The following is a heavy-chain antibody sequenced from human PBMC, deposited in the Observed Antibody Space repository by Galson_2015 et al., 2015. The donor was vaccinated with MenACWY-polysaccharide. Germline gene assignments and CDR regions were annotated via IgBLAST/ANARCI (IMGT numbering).Heavy chain of an antibody. CDR1: GFSLRTSGMC. CDR3: ARIRRGRGWFDP. D-gene: IGHD3-10*01. J-gene: IGHJ5*02. V-gene: IGHV2-70*01. Sequence: PALVKPPQTLTLTCTSSGFSLRTSGMCVSWIRQPPGKALEWLALIDWDDDKYYSTSLKTRLTISKDTSKNQVVLTMTNMDPVDTATYYCARIRRGRGWFDPWGQGTLVTVSS. CDR2: IDWDDDK.